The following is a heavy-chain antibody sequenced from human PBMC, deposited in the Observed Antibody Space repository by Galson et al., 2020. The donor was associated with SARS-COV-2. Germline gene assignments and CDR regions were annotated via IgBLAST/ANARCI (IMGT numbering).Heavy chain of an antibody. V-gene: IGHV3-74*01. CDR2: IAEDGISQ. J-gene: IGHJ4*02. CDR1: GFTFNSYP. Sequence: GGSLRLSCAVSGFTFNSYPMHWVRQAPGKGLEWLSRIAEDGISQTYADSVKGRSTTSRDNAKNTLDLQMNSLRAEDSAVYYCVRDMARGDYGGQGALVTVSS. CDR3: VRDMARGDY.